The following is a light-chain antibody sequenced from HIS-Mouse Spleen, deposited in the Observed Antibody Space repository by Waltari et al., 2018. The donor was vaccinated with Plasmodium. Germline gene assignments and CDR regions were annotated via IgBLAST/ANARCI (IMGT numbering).Light chain of an antibody. CDR1: SSDVGGYKY. V-gene: IGLV2-8*01. Sequence: QSALTQPPSASGSPGQSVTISCTGTSSDVGGYKYVSWYQQHPGKAPKLMIYEVSKRPSGVPDRFSGSKSGNTASLTVSGLQAEEEADYYCSSYAGSNNLVFGGGTKLTVL. CDR2: EVS. CDR3: SSYAGSNNLV. J-gene: IGLJ2*01.